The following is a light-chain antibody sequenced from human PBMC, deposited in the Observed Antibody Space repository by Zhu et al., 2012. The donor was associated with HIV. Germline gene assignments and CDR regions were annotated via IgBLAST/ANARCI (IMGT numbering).Light chain of an antibody. CDR3: QQYGSSPGT. J-gene: IGKJ1*01. CDR2: GAS. CDR1: QVVSSNY. Sequence: EIVLTQSPGTLSLSPGERATLSCRTSQVVSSNYLAWYQHKPGQAPRPVIYGASTRAAGIPDRFSGSGSGTDFTLTISRLEPEDFAVYYCQQYGSSPGTFGQGTKVEIK. V-gene: IGKV3-20*01.